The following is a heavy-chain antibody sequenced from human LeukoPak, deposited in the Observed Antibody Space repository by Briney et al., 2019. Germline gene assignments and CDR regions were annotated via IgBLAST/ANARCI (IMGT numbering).Heavy chain of an antibody. CDR3: ARHVDTTMALPDY. J-gene: IGHJ4*02. CDR2: ISTYNYNT. CDR1: GYTFTSYG. V-gene: IGHV1-18*01. Sequence: ASVKVSCKTSGYTFTSYGVSWVRQAPGQGLEWKGRISTYNYNTNYAQKFRGRVTLTKDTSTSTVYMELRSLRTDDTAIYYCARHVDTTMALPDYWGQGTLVTVSS. D-gene: IGHD5-18*01.